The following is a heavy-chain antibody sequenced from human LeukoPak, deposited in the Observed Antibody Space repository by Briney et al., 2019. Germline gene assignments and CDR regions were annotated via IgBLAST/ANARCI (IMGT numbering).Heavy chain of an antibody. D-gene: IGHD5-12*01. V-gene: IGHV3-74*01. Sequence: GGSLRLSCEASGLTFSNSWMHWVRQVPGKGLVWVSRMYGDMRDISYADSVKGRFTITRDNAKNTVYLQMNSLRGEDTAVYYCARDLGLRGSTWGQGTLVTVSS. J-gene: IGHJ5*02. CDR1: GLTFSNSW. CDR3: ARDLGLRGST. CDR2: MYGDMRDI.